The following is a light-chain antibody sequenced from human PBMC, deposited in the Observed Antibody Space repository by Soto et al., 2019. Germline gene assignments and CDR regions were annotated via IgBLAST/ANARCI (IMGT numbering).Light chain of an antibody. CDR2: GAS. V-gene: IGKV3-20*01. CDR1: QSVTSSS. CDR3: HQYGSSPFT. J-gene: IGKJ3*01. Sequence: EIVLTQSPGTLSLSPGERGTLSCRASQSVTSSSLAWYQQKPGQAPRLLIYGASNRATGIPARFSGSESGTDFTLTITRLEPEDFAVYYCHQYGSSPFTFGPGTKVDIK.